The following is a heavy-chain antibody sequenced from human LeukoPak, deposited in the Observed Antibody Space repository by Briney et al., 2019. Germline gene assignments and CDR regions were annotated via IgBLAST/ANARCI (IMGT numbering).Heavy chain of an antibody. CDR1: GGSISSSSYY. D-gene: IGHD6-13*01. V-gene: IGHV4-39*07. Sequence: SETLSLTCTVSGGSISSSSYYWGWIRQPPGKGLEWIGSIYYSGSTNYNPSLKSRVTISVDKSKNQFSLKLSSVTAADTAVYYCARMMVDIAAADYWGQGTLVTVSS. CDR3: ARMMVDIAAADY. CDR2: IYYSGST. J-gene: IGHJ4*02.